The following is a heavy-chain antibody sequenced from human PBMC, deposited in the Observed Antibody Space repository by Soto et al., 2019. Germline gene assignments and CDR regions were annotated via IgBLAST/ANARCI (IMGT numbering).Heavy chain of an antibody. Sequence: SETLSLTCTVSGGSISSGDYYWSWIRQPPGKGLEWIGYIYYSGSTYYDPSLKSRVTISVDTSKNQFSLKLSSVTAADTAVYYCARVTVTFWFDPWGQGTLVTVSS. D-gene: IGHD4-17*01. CDR2: IYYSGST. CDR3: ARVTVTFWFDP. CDR1: GGSISSGDYY. J-gene: IGHJ5*02. V-gene: IGHV4-30-4*01.